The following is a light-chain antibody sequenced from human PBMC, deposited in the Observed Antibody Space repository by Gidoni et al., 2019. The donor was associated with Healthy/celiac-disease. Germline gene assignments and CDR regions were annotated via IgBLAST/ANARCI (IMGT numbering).Light chain of an antibody. J-gene: IGKJ4*01. CDR1: QCLLHRNGYNY. CDR2: LGS. CDR3: MQALQTPPT. Sequence: DIVMTQSPLSLPVTPGEPASISCRSSQCLLHRNGYNYLDWYLQKPGQSPQLLIYLGSNRASGVPDRFSGSGSGTDFTLKISRVEAEDVGVYYCMQALQTPPTFGGGTKVEIK. V-gene: IGKV2-28*01.